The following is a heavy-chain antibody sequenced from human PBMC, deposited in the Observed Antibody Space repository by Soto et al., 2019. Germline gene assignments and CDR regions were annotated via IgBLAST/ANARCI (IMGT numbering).Heavy chain of an antibody. CDR3: ARLEGLATISYYFDF. V-gene: IGHV4-39*01. D-gene: IGHD3-9*01. CDR1: GGSVSSSNYY. Sequence: QLQLQESGPGLVKPSETLSLTCIVSGGSVSSSNYYWGWVRQSPGKGLEWIGSIYYSGNTYYNPSLESRVTISVDKSKNEFSLKVISVTAADTAVYYCARLEGLATISYYFDFWGQGSLVTVSS. CDR2: IYYSGNT. J-gene: IGHJ4*02.